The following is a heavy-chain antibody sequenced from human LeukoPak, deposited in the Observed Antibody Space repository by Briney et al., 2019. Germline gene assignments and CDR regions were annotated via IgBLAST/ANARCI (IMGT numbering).Heavy chain of an antibody. D-gene: IGHD6-19*01. CDR3: ARGGAGFDY. J-gene: IGHJ4*02. CDR2: IYHSGST. Sequence: SETLSLTCAVSGGSISSGGYSWSWLRQPPGKGLEWIGYIYHSGSTYYNPSLKSRVTISVDRSKNQFSLKLSSVTAADTAVYYCARGGAGFDYWGQGTLVIVSS. CDR1: GGSISSGGYS. V-gene: IGHV4-30-2*01.